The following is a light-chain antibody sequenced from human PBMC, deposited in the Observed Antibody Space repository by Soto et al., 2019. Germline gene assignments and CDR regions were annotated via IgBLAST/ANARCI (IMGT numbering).Light chain of an antibody. CDR1: QNIHNW. CDR3: EQVNSFPIT. Sequence: DIQMTQSPSSVSASVGDRVTLTCRASQNIHNWLAWYQQKPGKAPKLLIYDVSTLQNGVASRFSGSGSGTDFSLTISSLQPEDFATYYCEQVNSFPITYGQGTRLEIK. CDR2: DVS. V-gene: IGKV1-12*01. J-gene: IGKJ5*01.